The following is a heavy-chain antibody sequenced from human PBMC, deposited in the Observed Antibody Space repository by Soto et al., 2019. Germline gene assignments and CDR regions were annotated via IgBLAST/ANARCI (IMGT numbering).Heavy chain of an antibody. CDR2: IKSKNDGGTT. J-gene: IGHJ4*02. D-gene: IGHD1-26*01. Sequence: EVQLVESGGGLVKPGGSLTLSCAASGFSFSGGWMSWVRQAAGKGLEWVGRIKSKNDGGTTDYAAPVKGRFTISRDDSKNTLYLQMNSLKIEYTAVYYCTTDEWEWGQGTLVTVSS. CDR1: GFSFSGGW. V-gene: IGHV3-15*05. CDR3: TTDEWE.